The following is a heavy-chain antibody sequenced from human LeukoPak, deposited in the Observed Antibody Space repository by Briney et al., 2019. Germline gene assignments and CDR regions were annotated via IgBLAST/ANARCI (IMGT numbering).Heavy chain of an antibody. CDR1: GFTFSSYG. V-gene: IGHV3-30*02. J-gene: IGHJ4*02. CDR3: AKDQAVAGTQVLDY. D-gene: IGHD6-19*01. Sequence: GGSLRLSCAASGFTFSSYGMHWVRRAPGKGLEWVAFIRYDGSNKYYADSVKGRFTISRDNSKSTLYLQMNSLRAEDTAVYYCAKDQAVAGTQVLDYWGQGTLVTVSS. CDR2: IRYDGSNK.